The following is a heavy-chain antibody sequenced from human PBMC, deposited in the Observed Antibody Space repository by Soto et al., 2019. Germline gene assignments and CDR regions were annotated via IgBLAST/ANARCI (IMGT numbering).Heavy chain of an antibody. CDR2: ISAYNGNT. CDR1: GYTFTSYG. J-gene: IGHJ3*02. CDR3: ARASRKYSGYGDAFDI. D-gene: IGHD5-12*01. V-gene: IGHV1-18*01. Sequence: GASVKVSCEASGYTFTSYGISWVRQAPGQGLEWMGWISAYNGNTNYAQKLQGRVTMTTDTSTSTAYMELRSLRPDDTAVYYCARASRKYSGYGDAFDIWGQGTMVTVSS.